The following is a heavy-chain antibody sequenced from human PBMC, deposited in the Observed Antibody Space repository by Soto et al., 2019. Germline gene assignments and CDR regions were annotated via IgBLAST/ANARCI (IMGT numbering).Heavy chain of an antibody. CDR1: GFTFSDYY. Sequence: GGSLRLSCAASGFTFSDYYMSWIRQAPGKGLEWVSYISSSGSTIYYADSVKGRFTISRHNAKNALYLQMNSLRAEDADVYYCACDTSYRADYCGGACYHYAFDFWGQGTMVTVSS. V-gene: IGHV3-11*01. J-gene: IGHJ3*01. CDR2: ISSSGSTI. D-gene: IGHD2-21*02. CDR3: ACDTSYRADYCGGACYHYAFDF.